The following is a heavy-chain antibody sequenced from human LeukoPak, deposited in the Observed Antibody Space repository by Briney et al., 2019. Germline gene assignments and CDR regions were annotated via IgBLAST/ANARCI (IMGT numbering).Heavy chain of an antibody. D-gene: IGHD1-1*01. Sequence: GASVKVSCKASGYTFTSYYMHWVRQAPGQGLEWMGIINPSGGSTSYAQKFQGRVTMTRDTSTSTVYMELSSLRSEDTALYYCARDTAGTYSWNWFDPWGQGTLVTVSS. CDR1: GYTFTSYY. V-gene: IGHV1-46*03. CDR2: INPSGGST. CDR3: ARDTAGTYSWNWFDP. J-gene: IGHJ5*02.